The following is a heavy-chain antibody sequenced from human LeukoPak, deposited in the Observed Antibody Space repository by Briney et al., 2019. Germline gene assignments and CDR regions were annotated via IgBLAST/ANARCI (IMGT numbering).Heavy chain of an antibody. D-gene: IGHD2-8*02. CDR1: GGSISTYY. CDR2: IYNRGST. CDR3: AIYWQRDDYYFDY. V-gene: IGHV4-4*09. J-gene: IGHJ4*02. Sequence: SETLSLTCTVSGGSISTYYWSWIRQPPGKGLEWIGFIYNRGSTNYNPSLKSRVTISVDTSKNQFSLKLSSVTATDTAVYFCAIYWQRDDYYFDYWGQGALVTVSS.